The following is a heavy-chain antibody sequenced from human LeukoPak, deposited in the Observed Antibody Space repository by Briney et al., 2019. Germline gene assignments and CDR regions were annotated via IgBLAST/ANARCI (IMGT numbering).Heavy chain of an antibody. J-gene: IGHJ3*02. CDR2: ISGSGGST. CDR3: AKDRDDYVWGSYLGAFDI. CDR1: GFTFSSYA. Sequence: PGGSLRLSCAASGFTFSSYAMSWVRLAPGKGLEWASLISGSGGSTYYADSVKGRFTISRDNSKNTLYLQMNSLRAEDTAVFYCAKDRDDYVWGSYLGAFDIWGQGTMVTVSS. V-gene: IGHV3-23*01. D-gene: IGHD3-16*01.